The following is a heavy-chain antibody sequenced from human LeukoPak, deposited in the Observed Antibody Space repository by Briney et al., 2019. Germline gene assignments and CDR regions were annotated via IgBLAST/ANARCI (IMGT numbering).Heavy chain of an antibody. D-gene: IGHD3-22*01. Sequence: PGGSLRLSCAASGITFSSYVMSWVRQAPGKGLEWVSGISASGAGTYYADSVKGRFTISRDNSKNTLYLQMNSLRAEDTAVYYCARGTMIVAGPYYYYGMDVWGQGTTVTVSS. CDR3: ARGTMIVAGPYYYYGMDV. CDR1: GITFSSYV. J-gene: IGHJ6*02. V-gene: IGHV3-23*01. CDR2: ISASGAGT.